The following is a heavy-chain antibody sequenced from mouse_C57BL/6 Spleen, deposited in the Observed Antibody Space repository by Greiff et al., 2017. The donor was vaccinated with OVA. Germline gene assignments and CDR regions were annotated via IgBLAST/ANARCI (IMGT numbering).Heavy chain of an antibody. V-gene: IGHV1-61*01. J-gene: IGHJ3*01. CDR2: IYPSDSET. D-gene: IGHD2-2*01. CDR1: GYTFTSYW. CDR3: ARRGIGGDDTAWFGY. Sequence: QVQLQQPGAELVRPGSSVKLSCKASGYTFTSYWMDWVKQRPGQGLEWIGNIYPSDSETHYNQKFQDKATLTVDKSSSTAYMQLSSLTSEDSAVYYCARRGIGGDDTAWFGYWGQGTLVTVSA.